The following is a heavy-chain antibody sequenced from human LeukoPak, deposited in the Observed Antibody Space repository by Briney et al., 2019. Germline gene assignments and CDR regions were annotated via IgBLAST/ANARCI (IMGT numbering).Heavy chain of an antibody. CDR1: GFDVSSHH. J-gene: IGHJ3*02. V-gene: IGHV3-53*01. CDR3: ARGGRGSAAVVAPRSFDI. CDR2: TYTRGNS. Sequence: PGGSLRLSCAASGFDVSSHHMVWVRQAPGKGLEWVSVTYTRGNSYYTDSVKGRFIISRVTSKNTMDLQMNSLRPEDSALYFCARGGRGSAAVVAPRSFDIWGQGTMVAVSS. D-gene: IGHD3-22*01.